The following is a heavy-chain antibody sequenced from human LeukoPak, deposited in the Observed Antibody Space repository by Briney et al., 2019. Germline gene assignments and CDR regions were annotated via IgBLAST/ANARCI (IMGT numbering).Heavy chain of an antibody. CDR3: AREYSSGWYTFDY. CDR2: ISSSGSTI. CDR1: GFTFSDYY. Sequence: GSLRLSCAASGFTFSDYYMSWIRQAPGKGLEWVSYISSSGSTIYYADSVKGRFTISRDNAKNSLYLQMNSLRAEDTAVYYCAREYSSGWYTFDYWGQGTLVTVSS. J-gene: IGHJ4*02. V-gene: IGHV3-11*01. D-gene: IGHD6-19*01.